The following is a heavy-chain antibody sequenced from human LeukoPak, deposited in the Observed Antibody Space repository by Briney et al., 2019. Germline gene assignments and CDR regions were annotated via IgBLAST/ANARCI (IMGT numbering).Heavy chain of an antibody. CDR1: GFTFSSYA. D-gene: IGHD4-17*01. Sequence: GGSLRLSCAASGFTFSSYAMHWVRQAPGKGPEWVAVISYDGSNKYYADSVKGRFSISRDNAKTSLYLQMNSLRAEDTAVYYCGTTVTTGRRYWGQGTLVTVSS. CDR2: ISYDGSNK. CDR3: GTTVTTGRRY. J-gene: IGHJ4*02. V-gene: IGHV3-30-3*01.